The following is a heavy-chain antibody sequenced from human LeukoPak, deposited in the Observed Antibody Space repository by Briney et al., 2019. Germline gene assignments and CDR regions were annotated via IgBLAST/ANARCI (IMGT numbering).Heavy chain of an antibody. J-gene: IGHJ5*02. CDR3: ARDSSSFNWFDP. Sequence: SETLSLTCTVSGYSISCDYYWGWLRQPPGKLLWLIGIIYQSGSTYYNPSLKSRVTISVDTSKNQFSLKLSSMTAADTAVYYCARDSSSFNWFDPWGQGTLVTVSS. V-gene: IGHV4-38-2*02. CDR2: IYQSGST. CDR1: GYSISCDYY. D-gene: IGHD6-13*01.